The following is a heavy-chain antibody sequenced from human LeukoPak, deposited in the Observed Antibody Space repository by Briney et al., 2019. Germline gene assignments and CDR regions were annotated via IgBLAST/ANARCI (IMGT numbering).Heavy chain of an antibody. CDR1: GFSFGDHW. CDR3: TMIQGWGSGSYYVDY. V-gene: IGHV3-15*01. D-gene: IGHD3-10*01. J-gene: IGHJ4*02. CDR2: IKSNAAGATT. Sequence: GGSLRLSCAASGFSFGDHWMSGVRQAPGKGPEWVGRIKSNAAGATTDYAAPVKGRFTISRDDSRHTLYLQMNSLKTEDTAVYYCTMIQGWGSGSYYVDYWGQGTLVTVSS.